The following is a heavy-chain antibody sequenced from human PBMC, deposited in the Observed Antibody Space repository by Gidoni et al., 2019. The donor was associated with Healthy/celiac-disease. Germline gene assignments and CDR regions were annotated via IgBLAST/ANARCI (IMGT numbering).Heavy chain of an antibody. Sequence: QVQLVESGGGVVQPGRSLRLPCAAAGFTFSSYGMHWVRQAPGQGLEWVAVIWYDGSNKYYADSVKGRFTISRDNSKNTLYLQMNSLRAEDTAVYYCARGAEWYNPYFDYWGQGTLVTVSS. CDR3: ARGAEWYNPYFDY. CDR2: IWYDGSNK. J-gene: IGHJ4*02. V-gene: IGHV3-33*01. D-gene: IGHD1-20*01. CDR1: GFTFSSYG.